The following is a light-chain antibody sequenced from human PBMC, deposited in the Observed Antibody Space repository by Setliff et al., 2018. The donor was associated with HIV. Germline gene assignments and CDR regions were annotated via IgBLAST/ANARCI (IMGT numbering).Light chain of an antibody. CDR2: DVS. CDR1: SSDVGGYNY. J-gene: IGLJ1*01. Sequence: GTSSDVGGYNYVSWYQQHPGKAPKLMIYDVSNRPSGVSNRFSGSKSGNTASLTISGLQAEDEADYYCSSYTSTYTYVFGTGTKVTVL. V-gene: IGLV2-14*01. CDR3: SSYTSTYTYV.